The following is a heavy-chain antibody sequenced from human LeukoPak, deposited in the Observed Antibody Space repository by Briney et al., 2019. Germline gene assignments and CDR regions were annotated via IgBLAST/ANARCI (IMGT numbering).Heavy chain of an antibody. CDR1: GFIFSYYG. V-gene: IGHV3-33*01. J-gene: IGHJ4*02. CDR3: ARDPLGVLSYFDY. Sequence: PGGSLRLSCAASGFIFSYYGMHWGRQAPGKGLEWVAVIWYDGSNRYYADSLKGRFTISRDNSKNTLYLQMNSLTADDTAVYYCARDPLGVLSYFDYWGQGTLVTVSS. CDR2: IWYDGSNR. D-gene: IGHD3-16*01.